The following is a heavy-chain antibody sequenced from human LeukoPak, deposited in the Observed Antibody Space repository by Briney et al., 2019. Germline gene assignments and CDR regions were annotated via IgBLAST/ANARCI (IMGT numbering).Heavy chain of an antibody. J-gene: IGHJ4*02. CDR1: GFTFSSYG. CDR3: ARGTADGRDGYNYLFDY. Sequence: PGGSLRLSCAVSGFTFSSYGMRWVRQAPGKGLEWVAVIWYDGNKKDYADSVKGRFTISRDNSKNTLYLQMDSLRAEDTAVYYCARGTADGRDGYNYLFDYWGQGTLVTVSS. CDR2: IWYDGNKK. D-gene: IGHD5-12*01. V-gene: IGHV3-33*01.